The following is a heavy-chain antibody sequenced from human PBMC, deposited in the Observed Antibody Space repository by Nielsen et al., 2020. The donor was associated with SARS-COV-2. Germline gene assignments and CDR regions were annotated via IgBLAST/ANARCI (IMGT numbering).Heavy chain of an antibody. CDR2: INPNSGGT. Sequence: ASVKVSCKASGGTFSSYTISWVRQAPGQGLEWMGWINPNSGGTNYAQKFQGRVTMTRDTSISTAYMELSRLRSDETAVYYCATLDAFDIWGQGTMVTVSS. V-gene: IGHV1-2*02. J-gene: IGHJ3*02. CDR3: ATLDAFDI. CDR1: GGTFSSYT.